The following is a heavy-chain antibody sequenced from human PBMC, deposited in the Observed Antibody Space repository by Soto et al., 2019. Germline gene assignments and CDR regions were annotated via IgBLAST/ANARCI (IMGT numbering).Heavy chain of an antibody. Sequence: SQTLSLTWGVVGESFSGSYLGGIRQPTGKGLGLSGEINHSRRTNYNPSLKSRVTISVDTSNCQFSLKLSSVAAADTAVYYCARGYCSGGSCYGYYIDYWGQGTLVTVSS. CDR2: INHSRRT. CDR1: GESFSGSY. V-gene: IGHV4-34*01. J-gene: IGHJ4*02. D-gene: IGHD2-15*01. CDR3: ARGYCSGGSCYGYYIDY.